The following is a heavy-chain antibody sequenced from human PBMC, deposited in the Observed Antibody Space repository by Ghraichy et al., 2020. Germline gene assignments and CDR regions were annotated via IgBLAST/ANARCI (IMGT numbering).Heavy chain of an antibody. D-gene: IGHD6-13*01. CDR3: ARGDSSSWTSFDY. CDR2: LGSSSSYI. J-gene: IGHJ4*02. Sequence: GGSLRLSCAGSGFTFSSYSMNWVRQAPGKGLEWVSSLGSSSSYIYYTDSVKGRFTISRDNAKNSLYLQMNSLRAEDTAVYYCARGDSSSWTSFDYWGQGTLVAVSS. CDR1: GFTFSSYS. V-gene: IGHV3-21*01.